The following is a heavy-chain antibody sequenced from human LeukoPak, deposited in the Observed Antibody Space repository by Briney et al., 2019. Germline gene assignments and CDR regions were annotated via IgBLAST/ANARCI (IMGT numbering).Heavy chain of an antibody. D-gene: IGHD5-24*01. V-gene: IGHV4-39*01. Sequence: SETLSLTCTVSGGSISSSSYYWGWIRQPPGKGLEWIGSIYYSGSTYYNPSLNSRVTISVDTSKNQFSLKLSSVTAADTAVYHCARLEIRYFQHWGQGTLVTVSS. CDR1: GGSISSSSYY. CDR3: ARLEIRYFQH. J-gene: IGHJ1*01. CDR2: IYYSGST.